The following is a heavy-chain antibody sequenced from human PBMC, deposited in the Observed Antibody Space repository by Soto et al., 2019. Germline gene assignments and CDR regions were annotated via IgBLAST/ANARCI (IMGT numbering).Heavy chain of an antibody. J-gene: IGHJ4*02. CDR2: ISWNSNII. Sequence: EVQLVESGGGLVQPGRSLRLSCAASGFTFDDYAMHWVRRVPGKGLEWVSSISWNSNIIGYEDSVKGRFTISRDNAKNSLYLQMNSLRPEDTALYYCAKGGRDGFCGGGRCYFGYWGQGTLVTVSS. CDR1: GFTFDDYA. D-gene: IGHD2-15*01. CDR3: AKGGRDGFCGGGRCYFGY. V-gene: IGHV3-9*01.